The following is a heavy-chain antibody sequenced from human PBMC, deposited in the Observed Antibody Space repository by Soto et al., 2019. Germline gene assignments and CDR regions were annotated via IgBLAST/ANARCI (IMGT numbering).Heavy chain of an antibody. D-gene: IGHD3-9*01. V-gene: IGHV2-5*02. CDR2: ISCDGEK. CDR1: GFSLNTRGVG. CDR3: AHRRGDLLNGHYYFDY. Sequence: ITLKESGPTLVKPTQTLTLTCTFSGFSLNTRGVGAGGIRQPPGKPLEWLARISCDGEKRYSPSLKSRLTITKDTSENQEVLTMPNMDPVDTATYYCAHRRGDLLNGHYYFDYWCQGTLVTVS. J-gene: IGHJ4*02.